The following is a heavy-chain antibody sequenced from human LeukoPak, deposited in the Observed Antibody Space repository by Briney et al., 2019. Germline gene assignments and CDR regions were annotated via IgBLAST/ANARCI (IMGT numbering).Heavy chain of an antibody. J-gene: IGHJ4*02. D-gene: IGHD6-19*01. Sequence: ASVKVSCKASGGTFSSYAISWVRQAPGQGLEWMGRIIPIFGTANYAQKFQGRVTITTDESTSTAYMELSSLRSEDMAVYYCARSDSSGWYYFDYWGQGTLVTVSS. CDR1: GGTFSSYA. CDR2: IIPIFGTA. CDR3: ARSDSSGWYYFDY. V-gene: IGHV1-69*05.